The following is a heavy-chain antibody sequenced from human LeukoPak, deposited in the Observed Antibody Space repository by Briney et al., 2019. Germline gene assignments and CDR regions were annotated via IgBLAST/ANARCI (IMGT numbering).Heavy chain of an antibody. V-gene: IGHV4-59*08. CDR3: GRLSYDTTGYWPDYFDY. CDR2: TSYSGST. Sequence: PSETLSLTCTVSGGSISSYYWSWIRQPPGKGLEWIGYTSYSGSTNYRPSLKSRVTISVDTSKKQFSLRLSSVTAADTAVYYCGRLSYDTTGYWPDYFDYWGQGTLVTVPS. D-gene: IGHD3-22*01. J-gene: IGHJ4*02. CDR1: GGSISSYY.